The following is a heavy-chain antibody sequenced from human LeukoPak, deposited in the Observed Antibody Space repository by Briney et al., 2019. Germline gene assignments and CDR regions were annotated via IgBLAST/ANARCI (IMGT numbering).Heavy chain of an antibody. J-gene: IGHJ4*02. CDR3: AREAYLGYCSSTSCYVDY. CDR1: GYTFTNYG. Sequence: ASVKVSCKASGYTFTNYGISWVRQAPGQGLEWMGWISAYNGNTNYAQKLQGRVTMTTDTSTSTAYMELRSLRSDDTAVYYCAREAYLGYCSSTSCYVDYWGQGTLVTVSS. V-gene: IGHV1-18*01. CDR2: ISAYNGNT. D-gene: IGHD2-2*01.